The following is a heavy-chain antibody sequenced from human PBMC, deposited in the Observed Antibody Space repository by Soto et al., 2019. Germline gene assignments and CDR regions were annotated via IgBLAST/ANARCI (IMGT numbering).Heavy chain of an antibody. CDR2: IIPIFGTV. CDR3: ARDRAYYYDSSGYYGHGSYYYYGMDV. CDR1: GGTFSSYA. Sequence: SVKVSCKASGGTFSSYAISWVRQAPGQGLEWMGGIIPIFGTVNYAQKFQGRVTITADESTSTAYMELSSLRSEDTAVYYCARDRAYYYDSSGYYGHGSYYYYGMDVWGQGTTVTVSS. D-gene: IGHD3-22*01. V-gene: IGHV1-69*13. J-gene: IGHJ6*02.